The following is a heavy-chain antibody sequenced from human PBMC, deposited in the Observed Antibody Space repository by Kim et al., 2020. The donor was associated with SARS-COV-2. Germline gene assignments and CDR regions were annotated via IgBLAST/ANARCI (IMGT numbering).Heavy chain of an antibody. CDR1: GYTFTSYY. CDR2: INPSGGST. CDR3: ARDARKYSLLHPFHRSSTSGNAFDI. Sequence: ASVKVSCKASGYTFTSYYMHWVRQAPGQGLEWMGIINPSGGSTSYAQKFQGRVTMTRDTSTSTVYMELSSLRSEDTAVYYCARDARKYSLLHPFHRSSTSGNAFDIWGQGTMVTVSS. J-gene: IGHJ3*02. V-gene: IGHV1-46*01. D-gene: IGHD2-2*01.